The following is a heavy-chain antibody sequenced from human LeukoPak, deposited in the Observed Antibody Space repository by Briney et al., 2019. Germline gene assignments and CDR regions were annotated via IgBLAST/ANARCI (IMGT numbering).Heavy chain of an antibody. J-gene: IGHJ4*02. CDR3: ARDRYSGRYSGMLAY. CDR2: IYNSGGT. D-gene: IGHD1-26*01. V-gene: IGHV4-4*07. CDR1: GDSISSSY. Sequence: PSETLSLTCTVSGDSISSSYWSWIRQPAGKGLEWIGRIYNSGGTNYNPSLKSRVTMSVDTSKNQFSLRLSSVTAADTAVYYCARDRYSGRYSGMLAYWGQGTLVTVSS.